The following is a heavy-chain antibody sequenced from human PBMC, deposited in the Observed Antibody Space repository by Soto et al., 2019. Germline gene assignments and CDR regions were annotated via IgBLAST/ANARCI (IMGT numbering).Heavy chain of an antibody. CDR1: GCTFTSYD. J-gene: IGHJ4*02. D-gene: IGHD3-3*01. Sequence: ASVKVSCKASGCTFTSYDINWVRQATGQGLEWMGWMNPNSGNTGYAQKFQGRVTMTRNTSISTAYMELSSLRSEDTAVYYCARGRGRITIFGVVPHWGQGTLVTVSS. V-gene: IGHV1-8*01. CDR3: ARGRGRITIFGVVPH. CDR2: MNPNSGNT.